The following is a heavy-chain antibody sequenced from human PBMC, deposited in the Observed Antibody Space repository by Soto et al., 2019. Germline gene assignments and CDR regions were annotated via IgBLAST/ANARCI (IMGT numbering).Heavy chain of an antibody. D-gene: IGHD4-17*01. CDR1: GYTFTGYY. J-gene: IGHJ4*02. CDR3: APDYGDCVFDY. Sequence: QVQLVQSGAEVKKPGASVKVSCKASGYTFTGYYMHWVRQAPGQGLEWMGWINPNSGGTNYAQKLQGRVTMTRDTSISTAYMELGRLRSDDTAVYYCAPDYGDCVFDYWGQGTLVTVSS. V-gene: IGHV1-2*02. CDR2: INPNSGGT.